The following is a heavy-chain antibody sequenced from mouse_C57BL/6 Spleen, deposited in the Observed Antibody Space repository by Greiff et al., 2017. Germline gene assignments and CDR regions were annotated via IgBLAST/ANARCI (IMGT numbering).Heavy chain of an antibody. V-gene: IGHV1-61*01. CDR1: GYTFTSYW. CDR2: IYPSDNET. CDR3: ARGLSCNYPFAY. Sequence: QVQLQQPGAELVRPGSSVKLSCKASGYTFTSYWMDWVKQRPGQGLEWIGNIYPSDNETHYNQKFKGKATLTVDKSSSTVYMQLSRLTSEDSAVYYCARGLSCNYPFAYWGQGTLGTVSA. J-gene: IGHJ3*01. D-gene: IGHD2-1*01.